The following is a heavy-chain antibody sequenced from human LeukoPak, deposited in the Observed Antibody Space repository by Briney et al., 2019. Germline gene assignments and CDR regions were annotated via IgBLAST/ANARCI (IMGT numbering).Heavy chain of an antibody. V-gene: IGHV1-69*04. J-gene: IGHJ4*02. CDR2: IIPILGIA. CDR1: GGTFSSYA. D-gene: IGHD2-15*01. Sequence: ASVKVSCKASGGTFSSYAISWVRQAPGQGLEWMGRIIPILGIANYAQKFQGRVTITADKSTSTAYMELSSLRSEDTAVYYCARDIVVVVAATDQLDYWGQGTLVTVSS. CDR3: ARDIVVVVAATDQLDY.